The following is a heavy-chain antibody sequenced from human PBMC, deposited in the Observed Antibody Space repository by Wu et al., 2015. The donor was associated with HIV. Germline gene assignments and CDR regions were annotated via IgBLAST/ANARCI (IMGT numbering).Heavy chain of an antibody. D-gene: IGHD3-22*01. CDR3: ARDLGYYDSSGYSTMGY. CDR1: GYTFTSYY. Sequence: QVQLVQSGAEVKKPGASVKVSCKASGYTFTSYYMHWVRQAPGQGLEWMGIINPSGGSTSYAQKFQGRVTMTRDTSTSTVYMELSSLRSEDTAVYYCARDLGYYDSSGYSTMGYWGQGTLVTVSS. V-gene: IGHV1-46*01. CDR2: INPSGGST. J-gene: IGHJ4*02.